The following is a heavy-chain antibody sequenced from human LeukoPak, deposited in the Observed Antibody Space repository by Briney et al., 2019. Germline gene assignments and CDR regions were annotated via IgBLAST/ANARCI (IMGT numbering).Heavy chain of an antibody. Sequence: SETLSLTCTVSGGSISSGSYYWGWIRQPPGKGLEWIGSIYYSGSTYYNPSLKSRVTISVDTSKNQFSLKLSSVTAADTAVYYCARRLGYDFWSGYYNFDYWGQGTLVTVSS. CDR2: IYYSGST. D-gene: IGHD3-3*01. CDR1: GGSISSGSYY. V-gene: IGHV4-39*01. CDR3: ARRLGYDFWSGYYNFDY. J-gene: IGHJ4*02.